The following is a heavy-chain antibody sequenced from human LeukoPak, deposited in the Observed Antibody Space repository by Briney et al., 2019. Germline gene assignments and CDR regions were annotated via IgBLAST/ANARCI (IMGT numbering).Heavy chain of an antibody. J-gene: IGHJ4*02. Sequence: GASVKVTCNASGYTFTVYNMHLVRQAHGQGLERMGLLNPNSVGTNYAQKFQGRVTMTRDTSISTAYMELSRLRSDDTAVYYCARAPWRRDFDCWGQGTLVTVSS. CDR1: GYTFTVYN. CDR2: LNPNSVGT. CDR3: ARAPWRRDFDC. D-gene: IGHD5-24*01. V-gene: IGHV1-2*02.